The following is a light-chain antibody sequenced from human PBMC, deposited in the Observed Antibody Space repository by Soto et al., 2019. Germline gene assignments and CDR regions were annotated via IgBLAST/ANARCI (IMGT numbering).Light chain of an antibody. J-gene: IGKJ1*01. CDR2: GAS. V-gene: IGKV3-20*01. Sequence: EIVLPQSPGTLSLSPGERSTLSCMASQSVSSSYLAWYQQKPGQAPRLLIYGASSRATGIPDRFSGSGSGTDFTLTISRLEPEDFAVYYCQQDGSSPWTFGQGTKVDIK. CDR1: QSVSSSY. CDR3: QQDGSSPWT.